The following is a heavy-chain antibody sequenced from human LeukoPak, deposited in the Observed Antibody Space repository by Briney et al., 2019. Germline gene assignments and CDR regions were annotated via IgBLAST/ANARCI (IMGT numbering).Heavy chain of an antibody. V-gene: IGHV3-7*01. CDR3: ARQFRKYFDN. J-gene: IGHJ4*02. CDR2: IKQDGSDK. CDR1: GFTFTTYW. D-gene: IGHD5-24*01. Sequence: GGSLRLSCAASGFTFTTYWMSWVRKAPGKGLEWVANIKQDGSDKYYVDSVKGRFTISRDNAKNSLYLQMNSLRDEDTAVYYCARQFRKYFDNWGQGTLVTVSS.